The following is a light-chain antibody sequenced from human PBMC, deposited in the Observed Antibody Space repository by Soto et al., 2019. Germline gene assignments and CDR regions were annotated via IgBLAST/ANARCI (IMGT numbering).Light chain of an antibody. CDR3: AAWDDSLSGHYV. J-gene: IGLJ1*01. CDR2: RNH. V-gene: IGLV1-47*01. CDR1: SSNIGSDY. Sequence: QSVLTQPPSASGTPGQTVTISCSGSSSNIGSDYVYWYQQVPGAAPKLLIYRNHQRPSGAPDRFSGSKSGTSASLAISGLRSEDEAEYYCAAWDDSLSGHYVFGTGTKVTVL.